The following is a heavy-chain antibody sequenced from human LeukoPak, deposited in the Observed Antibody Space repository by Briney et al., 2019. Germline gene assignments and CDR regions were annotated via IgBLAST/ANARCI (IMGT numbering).Heavy chain of an antibody. V-gene: IGHV3-48*01. CDR2: ISSSSSTI. D-gene: IGHD3-3*01. CDR3: ARDRTIFGASDY. J-gene: IGHJ4*02. CDR1: GFTFSSYG. Sequence: GGSLRLSCAASGFTFSSYGMTWVRQAPGKGLEWVPYISSSSSTIYYADSVKGRFTISRDNAKNSLYLQMNSLRAEDTAVYYCARDRTIFGASDYWGQGTLVPVSS.